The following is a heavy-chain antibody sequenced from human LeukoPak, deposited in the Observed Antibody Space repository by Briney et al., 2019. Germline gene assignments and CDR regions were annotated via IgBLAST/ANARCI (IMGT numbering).Heavy chain of an antibody. CDR2: INQDESAK. J-gene: IGHJ4*02. V-gene: IGHV3-7*01. D-gene: IGHD4-17*01. Sequence: GGSLRLSCAVSGFSFSTYWMSWVRQAPGKGLEWVASINQDESAKYYVDSVRGRFTTSRDNAKNSLYLQMNSLRAEDTAVYYCARLYGAVTTFDYWGQGTLVTVSS. CDR3: ARLYGAVTTFDY. CDR1: GFSFSTYW.